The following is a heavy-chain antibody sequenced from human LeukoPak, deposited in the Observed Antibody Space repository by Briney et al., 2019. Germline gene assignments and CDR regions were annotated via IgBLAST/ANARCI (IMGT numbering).Heavy chain of an antibody. D-gene: IGHD6-13*01. J-gene: IGHJ6*03. CDR2: IRYDGSNK. V-gene: IGHV3-30*02. CDR3: ARSEREIAPTPNYYYYYMDV. CDR1: GFTFSSYG. Sequence: GGSLRLSCAASGFTFSSYGMHWVRQAPGKGLEWVAFIRYDGSNKYYADSVKGRFTISRDNSKNTLYLQTNSLRAEDTAVYYCARSEREIAPTPNYYYYYMDVWGKGTTVTVSS.